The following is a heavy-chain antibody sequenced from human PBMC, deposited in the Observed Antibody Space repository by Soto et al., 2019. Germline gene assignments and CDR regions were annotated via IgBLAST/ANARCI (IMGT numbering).Heavy chain of an antibody. D-gene: IGHD1-1*01. Sequence: QVQLVQSGAEVKKPGASVKVSCTASGYTFTTYAISWVRQAPGQGLEWMGWIRIDNGNTNFAQKFRGRVSMTTDTPTNTVYMELRSLSSDDTAVYFCGRDAVKWNAGIDDYFYGMDVWGQGTTFTVSS. J-gene: IGHJ6*02. CDR1: GYTFTTYA. V-gene: IGHV1-18*01. CDR2: IRIDNGNT. CDR3: GRDAVKWNAGIDDYFYGMDV.